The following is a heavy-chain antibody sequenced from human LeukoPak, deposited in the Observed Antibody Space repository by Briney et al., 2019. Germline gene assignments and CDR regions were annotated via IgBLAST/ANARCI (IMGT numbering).Heavy chain of an antibody. CDR3: ARFPSYGSGYDYSDY. Sequence: SETLSLTCTVSGDSISSSSYYWGWIRQPPGKGLEWIGSIYYSGSTSYNPSLKSRVTVSLDTSKNHFSLKLTSVTAADTAVYYCARFPSYGSGYDYSDYWGQGTLVTVSS. CDR1: GDSISSSSYY. D-gene: IGHD3-10*01. J-gene: IGHJ4*02. CDR2: IYYSGST. V-gene: IGHV4-39*07.